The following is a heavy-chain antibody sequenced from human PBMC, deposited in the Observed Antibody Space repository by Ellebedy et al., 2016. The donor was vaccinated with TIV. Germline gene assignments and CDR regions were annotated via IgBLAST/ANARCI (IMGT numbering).Heavy chain of an antibody. CDR2: ISYDGLGT. V-gene: IGHV3-23*01. D-gene: IGHD1-26*01. CDR1: GFIFSNYA. Sequence: GESLKISXAASGFIFSNYAMIWVRQAPGKGLEWVSAISYDGLGTYYTGSVKGRCTISRDNSKNTLFLHMNSLRAEDTAIYYCAKLGASSASELWGQGTVATVSS. J-gene: IGHJ3*01. CDR3: AKLGASSASEL.